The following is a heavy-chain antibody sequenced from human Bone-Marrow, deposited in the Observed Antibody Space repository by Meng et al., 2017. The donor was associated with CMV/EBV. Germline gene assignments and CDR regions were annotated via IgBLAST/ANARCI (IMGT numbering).Heavy chain of an antibody. D-gene: IGHD1-7*01. CDR1: GFIVTNNY. CDR2: IYARGSM. J-gene: IGHJ5*02. Sequence: GESLKISCAASGFIVTNNYMTWVRQAPGKGLEWVSVIYARGSMFYADSVKGRFTVSRDSLKNTVSLQMNSLRAEDTAVYYCARDHDWNYFDPWGQGTLVTVSS. CDR3: ARDHDWNYFDP. V-gene: IGHV3-53*01.